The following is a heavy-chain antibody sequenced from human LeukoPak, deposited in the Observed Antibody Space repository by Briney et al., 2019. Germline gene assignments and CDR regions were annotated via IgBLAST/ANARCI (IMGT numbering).Heavy chain of an antibody. CDR3: AKDTSHWGDSFDY. CDR1: GFTFSSYA. V-gene: IGHV3-23*01. CDR2: ISGSGGST. D-gene: IGHD2-2*01. J-gene: IGHJ4*02. Sequence: PGGSLRLSCAASGFTFSSYAMSWVRQAPGKGLEWVSAISGSGGSTYYADSVNGRFTISRDNSKNTLYLQMNSLRAEDTAVYYCAKDTSHWGDSFDYWGQGTLVTVSS.